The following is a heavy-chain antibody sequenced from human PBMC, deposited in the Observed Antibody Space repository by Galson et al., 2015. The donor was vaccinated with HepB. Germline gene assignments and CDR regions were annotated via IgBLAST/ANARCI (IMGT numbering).Heavy chain of an antibody. CDR2: ISYDGSNK. D-gene: IGHD5-24*01. V-gene: IGHV3-30*18. J-gene: IGHJ2*01. CDR3: AKDGSSRDVWYFDL. Sequence: SLRLSCAASGFTFSSYGMHWVRQAPGKGLEWVAVISYDGSNKYYADSVKGRFTISRDNSKNTLYLQMNSLRAEDTAVYYCAKDGSSRDVWYFDLWGRGTLVTVSS. CDR1: GFTFSSYG.